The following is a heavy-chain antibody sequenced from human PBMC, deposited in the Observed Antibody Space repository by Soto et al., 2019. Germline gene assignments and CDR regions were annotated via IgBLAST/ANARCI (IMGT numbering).Heavy chain of an antibody. D-gene: IGHD4-17*01. Sequence: QVQVQESGPGLVKPSGTLSLTCVVSGGSISTNNWWSWVRQPPGKGLEWIGEVHHSGSTNYNAALKGRVTVSLAKSRNQFSLNLNFVTAADTAVYYGAGLSGDDEDYWGQGTLVTVSS. CDR3: AGLSGDDEDY. J-gene: IGHJ4*02. CDR2: VHHSGST. V-gene: IGHV4-4*02. CDR1: GGSISTNNW.